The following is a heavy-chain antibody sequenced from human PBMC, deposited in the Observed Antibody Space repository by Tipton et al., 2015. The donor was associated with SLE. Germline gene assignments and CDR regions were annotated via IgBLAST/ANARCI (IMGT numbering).Heavy chain of an antibody. CDR2: IYTSGST. Sequence: LRLSCTVSGGSISSGSYYWSWIRQPAGKGLEWIGRIYTSGSTNYNPSLKSRVTISVDTSKNQFSLKLSSVTAADTAVYYCARGCGGDCLIPEYFQHWGQGILVTVSS. V-gene: IGHV4-61*02. CDR1: GGSISSGSYY. J-gene: IGHJ1*01. D-gene: IGHD2-21*01. CDR3: ARGCGGDCLIPEYFQH.